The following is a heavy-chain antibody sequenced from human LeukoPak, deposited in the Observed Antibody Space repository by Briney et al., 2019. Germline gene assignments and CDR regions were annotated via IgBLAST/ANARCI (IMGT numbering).Heavy chain of an antibody. CDR3: ARKIGRNWNFPLKNWFDP. V-gene: IGHV4-61*08. CDR1: GDSISSGGYY. D-gene: IGHD1-1*01. Sequence: SETLSLTCTVSGDSISSGGYYWTWIRQHPGKGLEWIGYIYYSGSTNYNPSLKSRVTISVDTSKNQFSLKLSSVTAADTAVYYCARKIGRNWNFPLKNWFDPWGQGTLVTVSS. J-gene: IGHJ5*02. CDR2: IYYSGST.